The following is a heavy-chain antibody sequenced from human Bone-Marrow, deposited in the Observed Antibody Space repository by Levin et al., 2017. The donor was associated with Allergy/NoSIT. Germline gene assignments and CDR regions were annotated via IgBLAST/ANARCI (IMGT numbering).Heavy chain of an antibody. J-gene: IGHJ4*02. CDR1: GFTFSSYG. CDR2: IWYDGSNK. CDR3: ARSKWELPIDY. Sequence: GGSLRLSCAASGFTFSSYGMHWVRQAPGKGLEWVAVIWYDGSNKYYADSVKGRFTISRDNSKNTLYLQMNSLRAEDTAVYYCARSKWELPIDYWGQGTLVTVSS. V-gene: IGHV3-33*01. D-gene: IGHD1-26*01.